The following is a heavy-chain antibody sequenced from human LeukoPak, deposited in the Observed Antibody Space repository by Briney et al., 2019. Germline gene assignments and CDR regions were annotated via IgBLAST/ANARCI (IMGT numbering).Heavy chain of an antibody. J-gene: IGHJ4*02. D-gene: IGHD3-22*01. CDR3: AAYNYYDSSGYLNVCY. CDR2: IKQDGSEK. Sequence: GGSLRLSCAASGFTFSSYAMSWVRQAPGKGLEWVANIKQDGSEKYYVDSVKGRFTISRDNAKNSLYLQMNSLRAEDTAVYYCAAYNYYDSSGYLNVCYWGQGTLVTVSS. CDR1: GFTFSSYA. V-gene: IGHV3-7*01.